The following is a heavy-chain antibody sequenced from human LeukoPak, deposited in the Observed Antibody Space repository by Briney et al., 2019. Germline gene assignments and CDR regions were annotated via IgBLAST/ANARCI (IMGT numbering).Heavy chain of an antibody. CDR3: SYYYSSSHPHLFDY. J-gene: IGHJ4*02. Sequence: GGSLRLSCAASGFTLSSYWMSWVRQAPGKGLEWVANIKQDGSEKYYGDSVKGRFTISRDNAKNSLYLQMNSLRDDDTAVYYCSYYYSSSHPHLFDYWGQGTLVTVSS. CDR2: IKQDGSEK. D-gene: IGHD6-13*01. V-gene: IGHV3-7*01. CDR1: GFTLSSYW.